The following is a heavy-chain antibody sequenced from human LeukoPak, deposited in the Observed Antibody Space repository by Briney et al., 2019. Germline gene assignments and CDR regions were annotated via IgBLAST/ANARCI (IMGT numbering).Heavy chain of an antibody. CDR2: IYSGGRT. J-gene: IGHJ4*02. D-gene: IGHD3-10*01. CDR3: ATDYGSGAYYTLDY. Sequence: GGSLRLSCAASGFIVSSKYMSWVRQAPGMGLEWVSIIYSGGRTYYSDSVKGRFTISRDSSKNTLYLQMNSLRAEDTAVYYCATDYGSGAYYTLDYWGQGTLVTVSS. V-gene: IGHV3-53*01. CDR1: GFIVSSKY.